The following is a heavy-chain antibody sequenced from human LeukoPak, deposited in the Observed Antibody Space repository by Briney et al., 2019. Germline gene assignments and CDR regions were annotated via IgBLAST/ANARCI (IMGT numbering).Heavy chain of an antibody. CDR3: ARVSSSGWYRFDP. J-gene: IGHJ5*02. D-gene: IGHD6-19*01. V-gene: IGHV1-46*01. CDR2: INPSGGGT. CDR1: GYTFTSYY. Sequence: GASVKVSCKASGYTFTSYYMHWVRQAPGQGLEWMGIINPSGGGTSYAQKFQGRVTMTRDMSTSTVYMELSSLRSEDTAVYYCARVSSSGWYRFDPWGQGTLVTVSS.